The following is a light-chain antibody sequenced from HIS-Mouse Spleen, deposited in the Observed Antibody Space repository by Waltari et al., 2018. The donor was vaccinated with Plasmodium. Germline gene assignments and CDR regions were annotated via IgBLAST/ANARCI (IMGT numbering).Light chain of an antibody. V-gene: IGKV1-39*01. J-gene: IGKJ1*01. CDR2: AAS. CDR3: QQSYSTPWT. CDR1: QSISSY. Sequence: DIQMTQSPSSLSASVGDRVTITCRASQSISSYLNWYQQKPGKAAKLLIYAASSLQSEVPSRFSGSGSGTDFTLTISSLQPEDFATYYCQQSYSTPWTFGQGTKVEIK.